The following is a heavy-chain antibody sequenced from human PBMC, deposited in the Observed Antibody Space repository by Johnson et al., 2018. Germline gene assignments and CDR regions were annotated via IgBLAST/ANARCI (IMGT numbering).Heavy chain of an antibody. Sequence: QVQLVQSGGGVVQPGRSLRLSCAASGFSFSTYGMHWVRQAPGKGLEWVAVISYDGSNKFYADSVKGRLTISRDNSKNTLYLQMNSLRAEDTAVYYCARAMNGYNEDYNWFDPWGQGTLVTVSS. CDR3: ARAMNGYNEDYNWFDP. CDR2: ISYDGSNK. V-gene: IGHV3-30*03. CDR1: GFSFSTYG. D-gene: IGHD5-24*01. J-gene: IGHJ5*02.